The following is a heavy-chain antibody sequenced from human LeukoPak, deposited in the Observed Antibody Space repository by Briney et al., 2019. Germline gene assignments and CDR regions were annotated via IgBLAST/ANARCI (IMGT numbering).Heavy chain of an antibody. V-gene: IGHV1-2*06. CDR2: INPNSGGT. J-gene: IGHJ5*02. CDR1: GYTFTGYY. D-gene: IGHD3-3*01. Sequence: ASVTVSCKASGYTFTGYYMHWVRQAPGQGLEWMGRINPNSGGTNYAQKFQGRVTMTRDTSISTAYMELSRLRSDDTAVYYCAREGTYYDFWSGSYWFDPWGQGTLVTVSS. CDR3: AREGTYYDFWSGSYWFDP.